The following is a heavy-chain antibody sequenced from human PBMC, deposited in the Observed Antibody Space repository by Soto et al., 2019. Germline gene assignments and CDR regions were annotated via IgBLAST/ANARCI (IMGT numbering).Heavy chain of an antibody. CDR1: GFTFSSYG. V-gene: IGHV3-30*18. CDR3: AKGVVGATTYFQH. Sequence: QVQLVESGGGVVQPGRSLRLSCAASGFTFSSYGMHWVRQAPGKGLEWVAVISYDGSDKYYADSVKGRFTISRDNSNNTRYLQMDSRRAEDTAVYYCAKGVVGATTYFQHWGQGTLVTVSS. D-gene: IGHD1-26*01. J-gene: IGHJ1*01. CDR2: ISYDGSDK.